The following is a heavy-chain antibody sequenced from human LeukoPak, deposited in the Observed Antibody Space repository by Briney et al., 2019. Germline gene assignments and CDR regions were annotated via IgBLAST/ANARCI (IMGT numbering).Heavy chain of an antibody. CDR2: IIPILGIA. J-gene: IGHJ6*02. V-gene: IGHV1-69*04. CDR3: ARAVPPIEVYYYYGMDV. Sequence: GASVKVSCKASGGTFSSYAISWVRQAPGQGLEWMGRIIPILGIANYAQKFQGRVTITADKSTSTAYMELSSLRSEDTAVYYCARAVPPIEVYYYYGMDVWGQGTTVTVSS. D-gene: IGHD2-21*01. CDR1: GGTFSSYA.